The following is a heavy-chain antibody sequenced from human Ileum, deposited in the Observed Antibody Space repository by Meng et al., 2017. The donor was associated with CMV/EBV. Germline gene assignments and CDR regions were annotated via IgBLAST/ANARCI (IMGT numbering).Heavy chain of an antibody. V-gene: IGHV2-5*02. D-gene: IGHD6-6*01. CDR2: IHGGGGK. CDR1: GFSLTTNVES. J-gene: IGHJ5*02. Sequence: ITLKESGPTLVKPTPTLTLACTFSGFSLTTNVESVGWIRQPPGKALEWLALIHGGGGKQYSPSLQSRLTATRDTSKNQVVLTMTNMDPVDTATYYCVHRYSSSSGQVSWGQGTLVTVSS. CDR3: VHRYSSSSGQVS.